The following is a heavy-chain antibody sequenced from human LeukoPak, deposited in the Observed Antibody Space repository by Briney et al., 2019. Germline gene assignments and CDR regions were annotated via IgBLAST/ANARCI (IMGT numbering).Heavy chain of an antibody. Sequence: GGSLRLSCAASGFTFSSYGMSWVRQAPGKGLQWVSVIIGSGSSAYCADSVKGRFTISRDNAKNSLYLQMNSLRAEDTAVYYCAELGITMIGGVWGKGTTVTISS. CDR3: AELGITMIGGV. CDR2: IIGSGSSA. CDR1: GFTFSSYG. J-gene: IGHJ6*04. D-gene: IGHD3-10*02. V-gene: IGHV3-23*01.